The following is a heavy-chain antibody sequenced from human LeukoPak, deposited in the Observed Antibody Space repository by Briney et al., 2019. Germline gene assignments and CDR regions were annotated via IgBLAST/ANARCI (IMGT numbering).Heavy chain of an antibody. CDR2: ISYSGST. CDR1: GGSISSYY. V-gene: IGHV4-59*01. Sequence: SETLSLTCTGFGGSISSYYWSWIRQPPGKGLYWIACISYSGSTKYNPSLKSRVTISVDTSKTQLSLKLSSVTAADTAVYYCAREPGFDSSGYLNWFDPWGQGTLVTVSS. CDR3: AREPGFDSSGYLNWFDP. D-gene: IGHD3-22*01. J-gene: IGHJ5*02.